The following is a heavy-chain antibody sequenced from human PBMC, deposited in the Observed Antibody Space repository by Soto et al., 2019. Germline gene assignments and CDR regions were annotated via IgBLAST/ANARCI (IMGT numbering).Heavy chain of an antibody. D-gene: IGHD5-18*01. CDR1: GFTFSSYA. Sequence: GGSLRLSCAASGFTFSSYAMSWVRQAPGKGLEWVSAISGSGGSTYYADSVKGRFTISRDNSKNTLYLQMNSLRAEDTAVYYCAEYLSGYSYGYYYYYGMDVWGQGTTVTVSS. J-gene: IGHJ6*02. CDR2: ISGSGGST. CDR3: AEYLSGYSYGYYYYYGMDV. V-gene: IGHV3-23*01.